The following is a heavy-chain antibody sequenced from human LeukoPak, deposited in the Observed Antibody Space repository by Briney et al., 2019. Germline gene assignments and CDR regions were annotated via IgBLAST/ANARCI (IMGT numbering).Heavy chain of an antibody. CDR3: AREPGYYDSSGYQRVAFDI. CDR1: GGSISSYY. V-gene: IGHV4-38-2*02. CDR2: IYHSGST. Sequence: SETLSLTCTVSGGSISSYYWSWIRQPPGKGLEWIGSIYHSGSTYYNPSLKSRVTISVDTSKNQFSLKLSSVTAADTAVYYCAREPGYYDSSGYQRVAFDIWGQGTMVTVSS. D-gene: IGHD3-22*01. J-gene: IGHJ3*02.